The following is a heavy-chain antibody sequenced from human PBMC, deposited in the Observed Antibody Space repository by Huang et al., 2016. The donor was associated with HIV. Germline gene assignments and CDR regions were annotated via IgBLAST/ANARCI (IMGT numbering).Heavy chain of an antibody. CDR3: ARPRMTEGNSDSTWSYFDS. CDR1: GGSFNGHF. Sequence: QVRLHQWGTGVLKPSETLSLKCAVYGGSFNGHFCTWIRKSPGKGLEGIGEIDHRGTTSSNPSLKSRVTMSRDTSKIQFYLNLTSVTATDTATYYCARPRMTEGNSDSTWSYFDSWGQGTPVIVSS. J-gene: IGHJ4*02. V-gene: IGHV4-34*01. D-gene: IGHD2-21*02. CDR2: IDHRGTT.